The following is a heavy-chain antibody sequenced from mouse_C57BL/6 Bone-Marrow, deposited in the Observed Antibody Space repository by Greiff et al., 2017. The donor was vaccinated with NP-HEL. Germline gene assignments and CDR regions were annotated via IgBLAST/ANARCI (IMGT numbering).Heavy chain of an antibody. V-gene: IGHV3-6*01. J-gene: IGHJ3*01. CDR1: GYSITSGYY. CDR3: ARDRGYGNYVPWFAY. D-gene: IGHD2-10*02. Sequence: EVKLMESGPGLVKPSQSLSLTCSVTGYSITSGYYWNWIRQFPGNKLEWMGYISYDGSNNYNPSLKNRISITRDTSKNQFFLKLNSVTTEDTATYYCARDRGYGNYVPWFAYWGQGTLVTVSA. CDR2: ISYDGSN.